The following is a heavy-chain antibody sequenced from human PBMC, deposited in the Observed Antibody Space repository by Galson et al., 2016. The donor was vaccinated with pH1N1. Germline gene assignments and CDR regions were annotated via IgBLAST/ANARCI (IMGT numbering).Heavy chain of an antibody. V-gene: IGHV1-18*01. CDR2: ISASNGKT. D-gene: IGHD3-10*01. Sequence: SVKVSCKASGYTFSTYGISWVRQAPGEGLEWMGWISASNGKTECAQRLQGRVTLTTDTSTSTAYMELRSLRSEDTAGYLCARHGLVQGFIITTQPLDYWGQGTLVTVSS. CDR3: ARHGLVQGFIITTQPLDY. J-gene: IGHJ4*02. CDR1: GYTFSTYG.